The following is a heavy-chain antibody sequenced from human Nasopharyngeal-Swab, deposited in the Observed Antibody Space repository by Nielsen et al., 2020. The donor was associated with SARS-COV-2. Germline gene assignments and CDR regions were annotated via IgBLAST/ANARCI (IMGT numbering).Heavy chain of an antibody. Sequence: SETLSLTYTVSGGSISSYYWSWIRQPPGKGLEWIGYFYYSGNTNYNPPPKSRVTISVDTSKNQFSLKLSSVTAADTDVYYCARISGGGAFDYWGQGTLVTVSS. CDR2: FYYSGNT. J-gene: IGHJ4*02. CDR3: ARISGGGAFDY. D-gene: IGHD7-27*01. CDR1: GGSISSYY. V-gene: IGHV4-59*01.